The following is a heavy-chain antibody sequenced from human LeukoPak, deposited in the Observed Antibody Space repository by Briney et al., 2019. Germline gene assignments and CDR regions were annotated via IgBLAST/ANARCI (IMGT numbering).Heavy chain of an antibody. CDR3: ARGATNPGYSSSWYSFYYYYMDV. Sequence: SETLSLTCTVSGGSISSYYWSWIRQPPGKGLEWIGEINHSGSTNYNPSLKSRVTISVDTSKNQFSLKLSSVTAADTAVYYCARGATNPGYSSSWYSFYYYYMDVWGKGTTVTVSS. CDR1: GGSISSYY. D-gene: IGHD6-13*01. CDR2: INHSGST. J-gene: IGHJ6*03. V-gene: IGHV4-34*01.